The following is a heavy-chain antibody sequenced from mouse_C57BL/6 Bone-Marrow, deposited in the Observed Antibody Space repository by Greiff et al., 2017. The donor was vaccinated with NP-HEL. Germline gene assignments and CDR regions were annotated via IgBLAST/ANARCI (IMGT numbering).Heavy chain of an antibody. CDR1: GFTFGDYY. J-gene: IGHJ4*01. V-gene: IGHV5-16*01. Sequence: EVQLVESEGGLVQPGSSMKLSCTASGFTFGDYYMAWVRQVPEKGLEWVANINYDGSSTYYLDSLKSRFIISRDNAKNILYLQMRSLKSEDTATYYCAREGGLRRRTYAMDYWGQGTSVTVSS. CDR2: INYDGSST. D-gene: IGHD2-4*01. CDR3: AREGGLRRRTYAMDY.